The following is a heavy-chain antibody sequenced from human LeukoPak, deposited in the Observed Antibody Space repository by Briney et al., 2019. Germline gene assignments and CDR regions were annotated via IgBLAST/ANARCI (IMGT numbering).Heavy chain of an antibody. CDR2: ISGGGGST. D-gene: IGHD1-26*01. CDR3: AKGGKWDVTPFDY. CDR1: GFTFTSYS. V-gene: IGHV3-23*01. Sequence: GGSLRLSGAASGFTFTSYSMNWVRQAPGKGLEWVSTISGGGGSTYYADSVKGRFTISRDNSKNTLYLQVNSLRAEDTAVYYCAKGGKWDVTPFDYWGQGTLVTVSS. J-gene: IGHJ4*02.